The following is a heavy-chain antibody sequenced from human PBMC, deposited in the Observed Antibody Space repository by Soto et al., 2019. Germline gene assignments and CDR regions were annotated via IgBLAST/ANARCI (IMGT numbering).Heavy chain of an antibody. CDR2: ISASGGRT. CDR1: GFTFNNYA. CDR3: AKDHNGDYVGGFEF. D-gene: IGHD4-17*01. V-gene: IGHV3-23*01. Sequence: GWSLRLSCAASGFTFNNYAMSWVRQAPGKGLEWVSGISASGGRTFYADSVKGRFTVSRDFSKNTLSLQMDSLRVEDTAVYFCAKDHNGDYVGGFEFWGPGTMVTGSS. J-gene: IGHJ3*01.